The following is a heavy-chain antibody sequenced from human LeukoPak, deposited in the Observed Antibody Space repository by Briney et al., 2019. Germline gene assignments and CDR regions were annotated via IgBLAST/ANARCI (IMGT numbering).Heavy chain of an antibody. V-gene: IGHV3-66*01. CDR2: IYGGGST. CDR3: ARGRYSGSYSDAFDI. Sequence: GGSLRLPCAASGFTFSSNYMSWVRQAPGKGLEWVSVIYGGGSTYYADSVKGRFTISRDNSKNTLYLQMNSLRAEDTAVYYCARGRYSGSYSDAFDIWGQGTMVTVSP. J-gene: IGHJ3*02. D-gene: IGHD1-26*01. CDR1: GFTFSSNY.